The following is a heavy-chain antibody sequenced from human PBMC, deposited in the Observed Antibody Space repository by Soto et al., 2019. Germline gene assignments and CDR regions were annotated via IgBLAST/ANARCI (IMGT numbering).Heavy chain of an antibody. CDR1: GFTFEKHW. D-gene: IGHD1-1*01. CDR2: IKQDESEK. J-gene: IGHJ5*02. Sequence: EVQLVESGGGLVQPGGSLRLSCAASGFTFEKHWMSWVRQAPGKGLEWVANIKQDESEKFYVDSAKGRFTISRDNTRNSLYLQLNSLRAEDTAVYYCAREERNRGGIEPWGQGTLVTVSS. CDR3: AREERNRGGIEP. V-gene: IGHV3-7*01.